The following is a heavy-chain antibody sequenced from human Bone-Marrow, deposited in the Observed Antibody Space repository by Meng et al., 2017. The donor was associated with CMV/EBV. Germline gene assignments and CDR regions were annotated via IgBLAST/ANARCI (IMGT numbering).Heavy chain of an antibody. CDR2: ISYDGSNK. J-gene: IGHJ4*02. CDR1: GFTFSSYA. Sequence: GESLKISCAASGFTFSSYAMHWVRQAPGKGLEWVAVISYDGSNKYYADSVKGRFTISRDNSKNTLYLQMNSLRAEDTAVYYCAREGTIFGVVFDYWGQGTRVTVSS. V-gene: IGHV3-30*04. CDR3: AREGTIFGVVFDY. D-gene: IGHD3-3*01.